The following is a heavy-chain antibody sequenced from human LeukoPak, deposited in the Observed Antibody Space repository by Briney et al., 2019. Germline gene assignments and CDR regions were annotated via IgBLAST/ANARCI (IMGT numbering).Heavy chain of an antibody. J-gene: IGHJ4*02. CDR3: ARAGSEWLIEWGFDY. CDR1: GYTFTSYY. V-gene: IGHV1-46*01. CDR2: INPSGGST. Sequence: GASVKVSCKASGYTFTSYYMHWVRQAPGQGLEWMGIINPSGGSTSYAQKFQGRVTMTRDMSTSTVYMELSSLRSEDTAVYYCARAGSEWLIEWGFDYWGQGTLVTVSS. D-gene: IGHD6-19*01.